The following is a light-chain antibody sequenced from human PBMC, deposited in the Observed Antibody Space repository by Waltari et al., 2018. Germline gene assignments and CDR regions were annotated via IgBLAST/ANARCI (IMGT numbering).Light chain of an antibody. CDR3: MQGTHWPPWP. Sequence: DVVRTQSPLSLPVTLGQPAAISCRSSQSLVQSDGNTYLSWFQQRPGQAPRRLIYNVSNRDSGVPDRFSGSGSGTDFTLNISRVEAEDVGVYYCMQGTHWPPWPFGQGTKVEIQ. J-gene: IGKJ1*01. CDR2: NVS. CDR1: QSLVQSDGNTY. V-gene: IGKV2-30*02.